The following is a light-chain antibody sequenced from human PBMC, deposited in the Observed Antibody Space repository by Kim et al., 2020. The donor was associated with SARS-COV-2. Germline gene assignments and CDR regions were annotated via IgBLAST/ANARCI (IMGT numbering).Light chain of an antibody. Sequence: GQSLPILCPGPSSGVGYYDYVSWNQQDPDKSPEILIFVVTRRPLEISNRFSGSKSGDTASLTISGLLADAEAFYYCMSYTSTYTFVLGTGTRVTVL. CDR1: SSGVGYYDY. CDR2: VVT. V-gene: IGLV2-14*03. CDR3: MSYTSTYTFV. J-gene: IGLJ1*01.